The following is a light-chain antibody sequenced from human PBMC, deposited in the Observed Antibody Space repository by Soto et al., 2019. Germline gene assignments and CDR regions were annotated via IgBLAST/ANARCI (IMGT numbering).Light chain of an antibody. CDR3: QQYNSYSHGT. CDR1: QSISSW. V-gene: IGKV1-5*01. J-gene: IGKJ2*02. Sequence: DIQMTQSPSTLSASVGDRVTITCRASQSISSWLAWYQQKPGKAPKLLIYDASSLESGVPSRFIGSGSGTEFTLTISSRQPDDCATYYCQQYNSYSHGTFGQGTKLEIK. CDR2: DAS.